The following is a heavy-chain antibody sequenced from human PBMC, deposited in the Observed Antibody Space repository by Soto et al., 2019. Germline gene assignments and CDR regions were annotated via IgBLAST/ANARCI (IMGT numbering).Heavy chain of an antibody. CDR1: GGTFSSYT. Sequence: QVQLVQSGAEVKKPGSSVTVSCKASGGTFSSYTISWVRQSPGQGLEWIGGIIPIFGTANYAQKFQGRVTITADESTSTADMEVSSLRSEDTVVYYCARGNHRWLQLWYFDLWGRGTLVTVSS. J-gene: IGHJ2*01. CDR3: ARGNHRWLQLWYFDL. V-gene: IGHV1-69*12. CDR2: IIPIFGTA. D-gene: IGHD5-12*01.